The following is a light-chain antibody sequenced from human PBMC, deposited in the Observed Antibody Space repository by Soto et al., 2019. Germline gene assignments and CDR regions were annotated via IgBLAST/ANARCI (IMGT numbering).Light chain of an antibody. CDR3: QQYGSSPIT. CDR1: QSVSSNY. Sequence: EIVLTQSPGTLSLSPGERATLSCRASQSVSSNYLAWYQQKPGQAPKVLIYRASSRATGIPDRFSGSGSGTDFTLTISRLEPEDFAVYYCQQYGSSPITFGQGTRLEI. V-gene: IGKV3-20*01. J-gene: IGKJ5*01. CDR2: RAS.